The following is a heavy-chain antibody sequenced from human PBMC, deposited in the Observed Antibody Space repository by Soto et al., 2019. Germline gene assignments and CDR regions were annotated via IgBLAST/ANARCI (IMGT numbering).Heavy chain of an antibody. D-gene: IGHD3-9*01. CDR1: GFIFSDYD. Sequence: ELQLVESGGGLVQPGGSLRLSCSSSGFIFSDYDMNWVRQAPGKGLEWISCISYSGGTEYYADSVKGRFTISRDNAKKSLFLQLKSLRAEDTAIYCCARGGRGFDWLYYLDFWGQGTPVTVSS. J-gene: IGHJ4*02. CDR2: ISYSGGTE. CDR3: ARGGRGFDWLYYLDF. V-gene: IGHV3-48*03.